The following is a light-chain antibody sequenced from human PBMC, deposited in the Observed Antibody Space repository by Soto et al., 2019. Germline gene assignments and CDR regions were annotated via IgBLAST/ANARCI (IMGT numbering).Light chain of an antibody. CDR2: EVA. Sequence: QSALTQPASVSGSPGQSITISCTGSSSDVGGYDYVSWYRHQPGKAPKLMIYEVASRPSGVSNRFSGSKSGNTASLTIAGLRAEDEGDYYCSSHSSSNTLVVFGGGTKLTVL. CDR3: SSHSSSNTLVV. J-gene: IGLJ3*02. V-gene: IGLV2-14*01. CDR1: SSDVGGYDY.